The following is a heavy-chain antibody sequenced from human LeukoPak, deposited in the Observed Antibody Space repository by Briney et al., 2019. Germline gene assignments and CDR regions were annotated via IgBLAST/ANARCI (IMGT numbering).Heavy chain of an antibody. J-gene: IGHJ2*01. CDR2: IYYSGRT. CDR3: ARDTRIAARPSWYFDL. Sequence: PSETLSLTCTVSGGSISTYYWNWIRQPPGKGLEWIGYIYYSGRTNYNPSLKSRVTISLDMSSNQFSLKLSSVTAADTAVYYCARDTRIAARPSWYFDLWGRGTLVTVSS. D-gene: IGHD6-6*01. CDR1: GGSISTYY. V-gene: IGHV4-59*01.